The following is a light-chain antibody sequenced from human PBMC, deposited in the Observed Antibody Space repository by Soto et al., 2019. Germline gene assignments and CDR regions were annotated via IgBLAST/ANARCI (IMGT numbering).Light chain of an antibody. CDR3: AAWDDTLNGYV. CDR2: SNN. Sequence: QSALTQPPSAYGTAGQRVTISCSGSTSNIGRNTVNWYQQLPGTAPKTLIYSNNQRPSGVPDRFSGSKSGTSGSLAISGLLSEDEADYYCAAWDDTLNGYVFGTGTKLTVL. V-gene: IGLV1-44*01. CDR1: TSNIGRNT. J-gene: IGLJ1*01.